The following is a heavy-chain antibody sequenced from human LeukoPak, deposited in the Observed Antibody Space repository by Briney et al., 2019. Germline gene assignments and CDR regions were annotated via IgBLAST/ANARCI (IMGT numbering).Heavy chain of an antibody. Sequence: PGGPLRLSCAASGFTVSRNYMSWVRQAPGKGLEWVSVIYSGGRTYYADSVKGRFTISRDNSKNTLYLQMNRLRAEDTAVYYCARAGPSSSWHQFDYWGQGTLVTVSS. J-gene: IGHJ4*02. CDR1: GFTVSRNY. CDR2: IYSGGRT. V-gene: IGHV3-66*01. D-gene: IGHD6-13*01. CDR3: ARAGPSSSWHQFDY.